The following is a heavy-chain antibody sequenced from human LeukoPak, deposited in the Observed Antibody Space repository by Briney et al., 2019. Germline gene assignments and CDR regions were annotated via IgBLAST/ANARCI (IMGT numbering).Heavy chain of an antibody. J-gene: IGHJ6*02. D-gene: IGHD6-19*01. CDR3: ARYIAEAGTNVGAGTYYYYGMDV. CDR2: IYTSGST. CDR1: GGSISSYY. V-gene: IGHV4-4*07. Sequence: SETLSLTCTVSGGSISSYYWSWIRQPAGKGLEWIGRIYTSGSTNYNPSLKSRVTMSVDTSKNQFSLKLSSVTAADTAVYYCARYIAEAGTNVGAGTYYYYGMDVWGQGTTVTVSS.